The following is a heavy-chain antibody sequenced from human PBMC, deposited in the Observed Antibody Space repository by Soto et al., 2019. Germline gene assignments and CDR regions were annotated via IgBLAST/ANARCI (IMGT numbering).Heavy chain of an antibody. J-gene: IGHJ4*02. V-gene: IGHV3-21*01. Sequence: GGSLRLSCAASGFTFSSYSMNWVRQAPGKGLEWVSSISSSSSYIYYADSVKGRFTISRDNAKNSLYLQMNSLRAEDTAVYYCARDRSFWSGSPQTFDYWGQGTLVTVSS. CDR1: GFTFSSYS. D-gene: IGHD3-3*01. CDR3: ARDRSFWSGSPQTFDY. CDR2: ISSSSSYI.